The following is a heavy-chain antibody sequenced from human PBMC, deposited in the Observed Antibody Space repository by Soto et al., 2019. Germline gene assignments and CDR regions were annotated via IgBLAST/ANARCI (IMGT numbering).Heavy chain of an antibody. CDR2: IYHSGST. J-gene: IGHJ5*02. V-gene: IGHV4-30-2*01. CDR3: ARDQLEGNWFDP. CDR1: GGSISSGGYS. D-gene: IGHD1-1*01. Sequence: QLQLQESGSGLVRPSQTLSLTCAVSGGSISSGGYSWNWIRQPPGKGLEWIGYIYHSGSTLYNPSPKSRVTISVDKSKNQFSLKLTSVPAADTAVYYCARDQLEGNWFDPWGQGTLVTVSS.